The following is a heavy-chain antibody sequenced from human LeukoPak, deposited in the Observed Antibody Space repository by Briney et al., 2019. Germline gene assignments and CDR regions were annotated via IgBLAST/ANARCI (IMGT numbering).Heavy chain of an antibody. Sequence: GGSLRLSCAASGFTFSSYAMTWVRQAPGKGLEWVSSISSSSSYIYYADSVKGRFTISRDNAKNSLYLQMNSLRAEDTAVYYCARDRTVTPFDYWGQGTLVTVSS. V-gene: IGHV3-21*01. D-gene: IGHD4-17*01. CDR3: ARDRTVTPFDY. CDR2: ISSSSSYI. CDR1: GFTFSSYA. J-gene: IGHJ4*02.